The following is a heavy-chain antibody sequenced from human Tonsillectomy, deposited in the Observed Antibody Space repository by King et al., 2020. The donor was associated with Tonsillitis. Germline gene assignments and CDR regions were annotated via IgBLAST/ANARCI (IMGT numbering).Heavy chain of an antibody. V-gene: IGHV3-30*04. CDR3: ARDYHLTYYDFWSGYLDY. CDR1: GFTFSSYA. CDR2: ISYDGSNK. J-gene: IGHJ4*02. Sequence: VQLVESGGGVVQPGRPLRLSCAASGFTFSSYAMHWVRQAPGKGLEWVAVISYDGSNKYYADSVKGRFTISRDNSKNTLYLQMNSLRAEDTAVYYCARDYHLTYYDFWSGYLDYWGQGTLVTVSS. D-gene: IGHD3-3*01.